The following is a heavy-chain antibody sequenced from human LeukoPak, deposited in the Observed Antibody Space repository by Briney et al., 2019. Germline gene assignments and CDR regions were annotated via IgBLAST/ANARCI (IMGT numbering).Heavy chain of an antibody. V-gene: IGHV3-23*01. J-gene: IGHJ4*02. Sequence: GGSLRLSCAASGFTFSSYVMSWGRQAPGKGLEWVSDISGSGGSTYYADYVKGRFTISRDNSKITLYLQMNSLRAEDTAVYYCAKDLCSSTSCYSGFDYWGQGTLVTVSS. D-gene: IGHD2-2*02. CDR3: AKDLCSSTSCYSGFDY. CDR2: ISGSGGST. CDR1: GFTFSSYV.